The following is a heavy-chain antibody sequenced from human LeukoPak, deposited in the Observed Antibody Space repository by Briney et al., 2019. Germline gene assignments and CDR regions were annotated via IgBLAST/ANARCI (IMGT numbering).Heavy chain of an antibody. CDR3: ARLLSYNWFDP. J-gene: IGHJ5*02. Sequence: SETLSLTCTVSGGSISSSSYYWGWIRQLPGKGLEWIGNIYYSGSTYYNPSLKSRVTISVDTSKNQFSLKLSSVTAADTAIYYCARLLSYNWFDPWGQGTLVTVSS. CDR1: GGSISSSSYY. CDR2: IYYSGST. D-gene: IGHD3-16*01. V-gene: IGHV4-39*01.